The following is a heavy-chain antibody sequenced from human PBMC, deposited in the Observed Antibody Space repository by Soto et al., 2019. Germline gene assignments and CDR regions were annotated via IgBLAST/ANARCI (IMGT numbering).Heavy chain of an antibody. CDR2: IYWDDDK. V-gene: IGHV2-5*02. Sequence: SGPTLVNPTQTLTLTCTFSGFSLNTGGLGVGWIRQPPGKALEWLALIYWDDDKRYSPSLKSRLTITRDTSKTQVVLTMTDMHPVDTATYFCAHSCRHFDWPPRTFAPWRQGTLVPASS. D-gene: IGHD3-9*01. CDR1: GFSLNTGGLG. J-gene: IGHJ5*02. CDR3: AHSCRHFDWPPRTFAP.